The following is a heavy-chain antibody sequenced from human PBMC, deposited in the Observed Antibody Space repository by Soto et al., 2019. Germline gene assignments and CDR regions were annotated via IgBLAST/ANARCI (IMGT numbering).Heavy chain of an antibody. V-gene: IGHV4-59*01. CDR1: VDSINTYT. Sequence: ASETLSLTCTFSVDSINTYTWTWIRQPPGKGLEWIGYIFSSGIANYNPSLQSRLTMSVDTSKNVFSLRLNSVSAADTAVYYCARGDQELDYWGPGTLVTVSS. CDR3: ARGDQELDY. CDR2: IFSSGIA. D-gene: IGHD1-1*01. J-gene: IGHJ4*02.